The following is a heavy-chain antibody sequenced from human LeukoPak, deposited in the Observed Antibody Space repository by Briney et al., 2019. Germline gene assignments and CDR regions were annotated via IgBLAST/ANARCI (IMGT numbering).Heavy chain of an antibody. J-gene: IGHJ1*01. CDR1: GFTVSSNS. CDR3: GVVPGSGH. V-gene: IGHV3-53*01. D-gene: IGHD2-21*01. CDR2: IHSGGST. Sequence: PGGSLRLSCAASGFTVSSNSMTWVRQAPGKGLEWVSVIHSGGSTFYADFVKGRFTISRDSSKNTLYLQMTSLRAADTAVYYCGVVPGSGHWGQGTLVTVSS.